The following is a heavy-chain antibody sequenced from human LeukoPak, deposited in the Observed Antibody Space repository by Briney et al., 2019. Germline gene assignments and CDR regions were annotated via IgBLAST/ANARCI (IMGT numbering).Heavy chain of an antibody. D-gene: IGHD3-22*01. J-gene: IGHJ3*02. CDR2: IYYSGNT. CDR3: ARDRAHYYDSSGYHGAFDI. CDR1: GVSISSSNSY. V-gene: IGHV4-39*07. Sequence: SETLSLTCTVSGVSISSSNSYWGWIRQPPGKGLEWIGSIYYSGNTYYNASLKSQVSISIDTSKNQFSLKLTSVTAADTAVYYCARDRAHYYDSSGYHGAFDIWGQGTVVTVSS.